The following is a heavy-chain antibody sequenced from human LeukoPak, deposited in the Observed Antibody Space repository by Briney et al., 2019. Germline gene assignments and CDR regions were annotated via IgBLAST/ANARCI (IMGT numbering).Heavy chain of an antibody. D-gene: IGHD6-19*01. V-gene: IGHV3-53*01. CDR3: ARGGIGVAGDFEY. Sequence: GGSLRRSCAASGFTLSSYAMSWVRQAPGKGLEWVSVIYSGGSTYYGDSVKGRFTISRDNSKNTLYLQMNSLRGEDTAVYYCARGGIGVAGDFEYWGQGTLVTVSS. J-gene: IGHJ4*02. CDR1: GFTLSSYA. CDR2: IYSGGST.